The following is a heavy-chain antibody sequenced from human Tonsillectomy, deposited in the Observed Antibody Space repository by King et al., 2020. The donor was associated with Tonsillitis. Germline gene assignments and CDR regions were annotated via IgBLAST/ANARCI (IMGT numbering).Heavy chain of an antibody. Sequence: QLQESGPGLVKPSQTLSLTCTVSGGSISSGSYYWSWIRQRAGKGLEWIGRIYISGSTNDNPSRKSRVTMSVDTSKNQVSLKLSSVTDADTAVYYCASSYYDILAGHHKYYFDYWGQGTLVTVSS. CDR2: IYISGST. CDR1: GGSISSGSYY. D-gene: IGHD3-9*01. CDR3: ASSYYDILAGHHKYYFDY. V-gene: IGHV4-61*02. J-gene: IGHJ4*02.